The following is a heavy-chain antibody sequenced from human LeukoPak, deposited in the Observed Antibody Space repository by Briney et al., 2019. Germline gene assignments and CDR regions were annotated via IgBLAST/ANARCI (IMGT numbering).Heavy chain of an antibody. CDR2: ISSSGSTI. Sequence: PGGSLRPSCAASGFTFSSYEMNWVRQAPGKGLEWVSYISSSGSTIYYADSMKGRFTISRDNTKNSLYLQMNSLRAEDTAVYYCAELGITMIGGVWGKGTTVTISS. D-gene: IGHD3-10*02. J-gene: IGHJ6*04. CDR1: GFTFSSYE. V-gene: IGHV3-48*03. CDR3: AELGITMIGGV.